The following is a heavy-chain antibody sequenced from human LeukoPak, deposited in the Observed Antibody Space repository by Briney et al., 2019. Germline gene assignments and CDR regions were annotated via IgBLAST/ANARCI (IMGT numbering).Heavy chain of an antibody. CDR1: GDSISTSY. J-gene: IGHJ4*02. D-gene: IGHD5-12*01. CDR2: IYHTPTP. Sequence: PETLCLTCTDPGDSISTSYWSWIRHPPGTGLERIGHIYHTPTPNSNPSLQSLVTISVYTSQNQFYLKLSSVTAADTAVYYCARDGYSGSDALWGQGTLVTVSS. CDR3: ARDGYSGSDAL. V-gene: IGHV4-59*01.